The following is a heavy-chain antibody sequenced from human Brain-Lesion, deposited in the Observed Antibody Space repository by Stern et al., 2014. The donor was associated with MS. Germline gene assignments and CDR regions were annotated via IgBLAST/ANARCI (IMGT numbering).Heavy chain of an antibody. CDR3: ARGRVVPGFQYYATDV. CDR1: GGSISSGGYY. CDR2: IFNSGST. D-gene: IGHD2-2*01. Sequence: QVQLQESGPGLVKPSQTLSLSCTVSGGSISSGGYYWSWIRQPAGKGLEWIGRIFNSGSTSYNPPLKSRGTLSIDTPQDQISLRLNSRTAADTAVYYCARGRVVPGFQYYATDVWGQGTTVIVSS. J-gene: IGHJ6*02. V-gene: IGHV4-61*02.